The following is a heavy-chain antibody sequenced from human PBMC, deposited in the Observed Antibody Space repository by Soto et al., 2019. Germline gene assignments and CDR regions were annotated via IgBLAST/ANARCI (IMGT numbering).Heavy chain of an antibody. CDR1: GYTFIAYY. D-gene: IGHD6-19*01. V-gene: IGHV1-2*02. J-gene: IGHJ4*02. CDR3: ARDRGSGWYDNFDY. Sequence: QVQLVQSGAEVKKAGASVKVSCKASGYTFIAYYIHWVWQAPGQGLEWMGWINPDSGATNYAQKFQGRVTMTSDTSISAASMELSRLRSDDTAVYYCARDRGSGWYDNFDYWGQGTLVTVSS. CDR2: INPDSGAT.